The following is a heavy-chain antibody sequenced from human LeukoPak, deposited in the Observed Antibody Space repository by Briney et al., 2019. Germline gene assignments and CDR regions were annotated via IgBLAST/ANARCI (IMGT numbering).Heavy chain of an antibody. J-gene: IGHJ2*01. CDR1: GGPNSSYY. D-gene: IGHD5-24*01. CDR2: IYYSGST. CDR3: ARDSRVEMATSRAYRYFHL. Sequence: PSETLSLPRTVSGGPNSSYYRSWIGQPPGKGLEWIGYIYYSGSTNYNPSLKSRVTISVDTSKNQFSLKLSSVTAADTAVYYCARDSRVEMATSRAYRYFHLWGGGHVLTVSS. V-gene: IGHV4-59*01.